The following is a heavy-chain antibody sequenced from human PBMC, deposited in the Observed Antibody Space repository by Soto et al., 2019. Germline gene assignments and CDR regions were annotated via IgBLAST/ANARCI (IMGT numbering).Heavy chain of an antibody. V-gene: IGHV3-30*18. CDR1: GFTFSSYG. CDR2: ISYDGSNK. CDR3: AKGRQPFPSLRGNAFDI. Sequence: QVQLVESGGGGVQPGRSLRLSCAASGFTFSSYGMHWVRQAPGKGLEWVAVISYDGSNKYYADSVKGRFIISRDNSKNTLYLQMNSLRAEDTAVYYCAKGRQPFPSLRGNAFDIWGQGTMVTVSS. J-gene: IGHJ3*02. D-gene: IGHD3-16*01.